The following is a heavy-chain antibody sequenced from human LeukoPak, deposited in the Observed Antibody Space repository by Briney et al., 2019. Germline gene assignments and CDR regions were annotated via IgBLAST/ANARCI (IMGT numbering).Heavy chain of an antibody. D-gene: IGHD3-16*01. V-gene: IGHV3-7*01. CDR2: IEQDGSER. CDR3: ARGSMHVYHLYTDY. Sequence: GGSLRLSCAASGFTYTNYGVSWFRRAPGKGLEWVSSIEQDGSERYYVDSVKGRFTISRDNAKNSLFLQLSSLRVEDTAVYYCARGSMHVYHLYTDYWGQGTLVTVSS. CDR1: GFTYTNYG. J-gene: IGHJ4*02.